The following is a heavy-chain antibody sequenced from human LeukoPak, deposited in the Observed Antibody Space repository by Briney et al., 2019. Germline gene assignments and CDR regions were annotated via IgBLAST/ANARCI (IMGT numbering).Heavy chain of an antibody. V-gene: IGHV3-30*18. CDR1: GFTFSNYG. J-gene: IGHJ4*02. D-gene: IGHD5-12*01. CDR2: ISYDGSNK. CDR3: AKDLGWLLYYCDY. Sequence: GGSLRLSCAASGFTFSNYGMHWVRQAPGKGLEWVAVISYDGSNKYYADSVKGRFTISRDNSKNALYLQMNSLRAEDTAVYYCAKDLGWLLYYCDYWGQGTLVTVSS.